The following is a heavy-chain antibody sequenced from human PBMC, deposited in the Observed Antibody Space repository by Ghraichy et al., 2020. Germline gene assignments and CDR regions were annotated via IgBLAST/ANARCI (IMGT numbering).Heavy chain of an antibody. CDR3: ARIWGIAVAGTLGWFDP. D-gene: IGHD6-19*01. Sequence: SETLSLTCAVYGGSFSGYYWSWIRQPPGKGLEWIGEINHSGSTNYNPSLKSRVTISVDTSKNQFSLKLSSVTAADTAVYYCARIWGIAVAGTLGWFDPWGQGTLVTVSS. J-gene: IGHJ5*02. CDR1: GGSFSGYY. CDR2: INHSGST. V-gene: IGHV4-34*01.